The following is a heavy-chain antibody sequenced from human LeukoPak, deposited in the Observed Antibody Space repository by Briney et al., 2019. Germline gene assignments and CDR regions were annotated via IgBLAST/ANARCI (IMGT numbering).Heavy chain of an antibody. J-gene: IGHJ5*02. Sequence: PSETLSLTCTVSGGSISSSYWSWIRQPPGKGLEWIGYLYYSGSSHYNPSLKSRVTISVDTSKNQFSLKLSSVTAADTAVYYCARQVTSAAGTNWFDPWGQGTLVTVSS. D-gene: IGHD6-13*01. CDR3: ARQVTSAAGTNWFDP. CDR1: GGSISSSY. CDR2: LYYSGSS. V-gene: IGHV4-59*08.